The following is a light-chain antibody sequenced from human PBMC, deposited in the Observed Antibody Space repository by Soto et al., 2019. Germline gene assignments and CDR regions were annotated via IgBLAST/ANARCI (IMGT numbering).Light chain of an antibody. V-gene: IGKV2-28*01. Sequence: DIVMTQSPLSLPVTPGEPASISCRSSQSLLHSNGYNYLDWYLQKPGQSPQLLIYLGSNRASGVPARFSGSGSGTDFTLNISRVEAEDVGVYYCMQALQTPYTFGQGTKLEIK. CDR1: QSLLHSNGYNY. J-gene: IGKJ2*01. CDR2: LGS. CDR3: MQALQTPYT.